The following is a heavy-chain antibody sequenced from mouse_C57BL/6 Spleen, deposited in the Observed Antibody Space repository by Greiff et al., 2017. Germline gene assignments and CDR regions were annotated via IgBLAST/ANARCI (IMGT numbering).Heavy chain of an antibody. J-gene: IGHJ3*01. CDR2: IYPGSGST. D-gene: IGHD2-4*01. Sequence: QVQLKQPGAELVKPGASVKMSCKASGYTFTSYWITWVKQRPGQGLEWIGDIYPGSGSTNYNEKFKSKATLTVDTSSSTAYMQLSSLTSEASAVYYCARAAYDYDWFAYWGQGTLVTVSA. V-gene: IGHV1-55*01. CDR3: ARAAYDYDWFAY. CDR1: GYTFTSYW.